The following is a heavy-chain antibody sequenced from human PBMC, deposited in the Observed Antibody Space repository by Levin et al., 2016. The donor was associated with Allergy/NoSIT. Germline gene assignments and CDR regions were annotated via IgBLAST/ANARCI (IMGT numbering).Heavy chain of an antibody. Sequence: VRQAPGKGLEWVSSISGSTSYVYYAGSVKGRLTISRDNARNSLYLQMSSLRVEDSAIYYCARDRPGGYYGMDVWGLGTTVTVSS. J-gene: IGHJ6*02. CDR3: ARDRPGGYYGMDV. CDR2: ISGSTSYV. V-gene: IGHV3-21*06.